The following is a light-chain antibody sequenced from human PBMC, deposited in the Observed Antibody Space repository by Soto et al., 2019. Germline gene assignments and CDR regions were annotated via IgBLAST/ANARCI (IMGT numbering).Light chain of an antibody. Sequence: QSVLTQPPSVSGAPGQRVTISWTGSSSNIGAGYDVHWYQQLPGTAPKLLIYGNTNRPSGVPDRFSGSRSGTSASLAITGLQAEDDGDYYCSSYAGSSNVFGTGTQLTAL. CDR2: GNT. V-gene: IGLV1-40*01. CDR1: SSNIGAGYD. CDR3: SSYAGSSNV. J-gene: IGLJ7*02.